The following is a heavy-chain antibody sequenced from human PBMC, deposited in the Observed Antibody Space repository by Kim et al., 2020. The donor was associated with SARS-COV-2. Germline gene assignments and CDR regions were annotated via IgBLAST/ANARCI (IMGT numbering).Heavy chain of an antibody. CDR1: GFTFNSYG. V-gene: IGHV3-30*03. CDR2: ISYDGSNK. Sequence: GGSLRLSCAASGFTFNSYGMHWVRQAPGKGLEWVAVISYDGSNKYYTDSVKGRFTISRDNSKNTLYLQMNSLRAEDTAVFYCARGSVYSGYVAYWGQGTL. D-gene: IGHD5-12*01. CDR3: ARGSVYSGYVAY. J-gene: IGHJ4*02.